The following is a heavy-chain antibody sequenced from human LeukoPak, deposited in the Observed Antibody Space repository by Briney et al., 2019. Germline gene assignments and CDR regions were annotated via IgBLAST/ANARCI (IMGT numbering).Heavy chain of an antibody. J-gene: IGHJ4*02. Sequence: GGSLRLSCAASGFTFSSYAMHWVRQAPGKGLEWVAVISYDGSNKYYADSVKGRFTISRDNSKNTLYLQMNSLRAEDTAVYYCARDRGYDPHYYFDYWGQGTLVTVSS. D-gene: IGHD5-12*01. CDR3: ARDRGYDPHYYFDY. CDR2: ISYDGSNK. CDR1: GFTFSSYA. V-gene: IGHV3-30-3*01.